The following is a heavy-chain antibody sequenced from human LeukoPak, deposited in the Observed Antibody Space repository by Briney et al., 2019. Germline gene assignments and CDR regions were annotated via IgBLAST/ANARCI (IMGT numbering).Heavy chain of an antibody. Sequence: GGSLRLSCAASGFPFRIYAMSGVRHAPPKGLESVSVISGSGGSTYYADSVKGRFTISRDNSKNTLYLQMNSLRAEDTAVYYCAKGRWELPMHAFDFWGQGTMVTASS. CDR1: GFPFRIYA. J-gene: IGHJ3*01. CDR3: AKGRWELPMHAFDF. D-gene: IGHD1-26*01. CDR2: ISGSGGST. V-gene: IGHV3-23*01.